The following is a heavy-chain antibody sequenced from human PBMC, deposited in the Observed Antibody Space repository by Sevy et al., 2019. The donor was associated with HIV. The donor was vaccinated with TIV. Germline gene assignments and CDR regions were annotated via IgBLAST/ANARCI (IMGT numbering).Heavy chain of an antibody. CDR3: AKDRNYYGSGSPMWFDP. D-gene: IGHD3-10*01. Sequence: GGSLRLSCAASGFTFSSYGMHWVRQAPGKGLEWVAVISYEGSNKYYADSVKGRFTISRDNSKNTLYLQMNSLRAEDTAVYYCAKDRNYYGSGSPMWFDPWGQGTLVTVSS. V-gene: IGHV3-30*18. J-gene: IGHJ5*02. CDR1: GFTFSSYG. CDR2: ISYEGSNK.